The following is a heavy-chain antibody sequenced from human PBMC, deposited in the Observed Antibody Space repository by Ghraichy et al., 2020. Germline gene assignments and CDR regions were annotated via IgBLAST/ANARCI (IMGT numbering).Heavy chain of an antibody. V-gene: IGHV3-11*06. D-gene: IGHD3-10*01. CDR2: ISSGSTYT. CDR3: ARVRSGSYYNLDY. CDR1: GFTFSGFY. Sequence: LSLTCAASGFTFSGFYMTWIRQAPGKGLEWISYISSGSTYTNYADSVKGRFTVSRDNAKNSLYLQINSLRVEDTAVYYCARVRSGSYYNLDYWGQGTPVTVST. J-gene: IGHJ4*02.